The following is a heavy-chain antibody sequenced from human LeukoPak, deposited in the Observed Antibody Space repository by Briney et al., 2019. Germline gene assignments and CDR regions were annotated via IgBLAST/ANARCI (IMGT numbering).Heavy chain of an antibody. Sequence: VGSLRLSCAASGFTFSNYWMHWVRQAPGQGLVWVSRIKSDGSTNYADSVKGRFTISRDNAKNTISLQMNSLRPEYTGAYYCARAPSEIGGYYPEYFRHWGQGTLVTVSS. D-gene: IGHD3-22*01. CDR3: ARAPSEIGGYYPEYFRH. CDR1: GFTFSNYW. CDR2: IKSDGST. J-gene: IGHJ1*01. V-gene: IGHV3-74*01.